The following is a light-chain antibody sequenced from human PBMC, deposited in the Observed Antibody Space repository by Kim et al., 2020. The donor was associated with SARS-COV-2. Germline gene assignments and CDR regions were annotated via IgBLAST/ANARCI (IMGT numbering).Light chain of an antibody. CDR2: GTS. Sequence: EIVLTQSPGTLSLSPGERATLSCRASQRTSTNSMAWYQQRPGQAPRLLIFGTSNRATGIPDRFSGSGSGTDFTLTITRLEPEDFAVYHCQQYGSSPWTFGQGTKVEI. V-gene: IGKV3-20*01. CDR1: QRTSTNS. CDR3: QQYGSSPWT. J-gene: IGKJ1*01.